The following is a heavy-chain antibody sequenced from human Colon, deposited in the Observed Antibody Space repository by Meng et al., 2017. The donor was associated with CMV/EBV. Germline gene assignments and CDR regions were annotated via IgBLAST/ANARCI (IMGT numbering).Heavy chain of an antibody. Sequence: GGSLRLSCAASGFTFTTFWMTWVRQAPGKGLEWVANIKEDGTGQWYVDSVKGRFTISRDNAKNSLYLQMNSLRAEDTAVYYCAKRGGMDVWGQGTTVTVSS. V-gene: IGHV3-7*01. D-gene: IGHD1-1*01. CDR1: GFTFTTFW. CDR3: AKRGGMDV. CDR2: IKEDGTGQ. J-gene: IGHJ6*02.